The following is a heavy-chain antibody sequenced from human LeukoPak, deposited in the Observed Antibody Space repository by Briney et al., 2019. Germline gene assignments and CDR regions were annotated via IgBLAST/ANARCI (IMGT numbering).Heavy chain of an antibody. Sequence: GGSLTLSCAASGFTFSSYGMNWVRQDPAKGLEWVSIISGSGDRTYYADSVKGRFTISRDNSKNTLNLQMNSLRDEDTAVYYCAELGITMIGGVWGKGTTVTISS. D-gene: IGHD3-10*02. V-gene: IGHV3-23*01. CDR1: GFTFSSYG. CDR3: AELGITMIGGV. J-gene: IGHJ6*04. CDR2: ISGSGDRT.